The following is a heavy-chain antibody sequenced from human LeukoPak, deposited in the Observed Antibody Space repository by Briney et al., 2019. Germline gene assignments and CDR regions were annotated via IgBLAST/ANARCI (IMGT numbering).Heavy chain of an antibody. J-gene: IGHJ3*02. V-gene: IGHV4-30-2*01. CDR1: GGSISSGGYS. D-gene: IGHD1-26*01. CDR3: ARDSSDPDAFDI. Sequence: PSETLSLTCAVSGGSISSGGYSWSWIRQPPGKGLEWIGYIYHSGSTYYNPSLKSRVTISVDRSKNQFSLKLSSVTAADTAVYYCARDSSDPDAFDIWGQGTMVTVSS. CDR2: IYHSGST.